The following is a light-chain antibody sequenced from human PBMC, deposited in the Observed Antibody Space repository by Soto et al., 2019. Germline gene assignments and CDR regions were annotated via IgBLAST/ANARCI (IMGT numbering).Light chain of an antibody. CDR1: SGHSNYA. J-gene: IGLJ2*01. CDR3: QTWDTDTVV. CDR2: VHSDGGH. Sequence: QLVLTQSPSASASLGASVKLTCTLTSGHSNYAIAWHQNQPEKGPRYLMKVHSDGGHNKDDGIPDRFSGSSSGAERYLSISSLQSEDEADYYCQTWDTDTVVFGGGTKVTVL. V-gene: IGLV4-69*01.